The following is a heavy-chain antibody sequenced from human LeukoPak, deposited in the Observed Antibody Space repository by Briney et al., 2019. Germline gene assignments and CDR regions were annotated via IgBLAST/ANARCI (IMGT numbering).Heavy chain of an antibody. CDR1: GFTFSSYW. D-gene: IGHD5-12*01. V-gene: IGHV3-48*04. Sequence: PGGSLRLSCIVSGFTFSSYWMSWVRQAPGKGLEWVSYISTSSSTIYYADSVKGGFTISRDNAKNSLYLQMNSLRAEDTALYYCARSVRQYSDGTLDYWGQGTLVTVSS. J-gene: IGHJ4*02. CDR2: ISTSSSTI. CDR3: ARSVRQYSDGTLDY.